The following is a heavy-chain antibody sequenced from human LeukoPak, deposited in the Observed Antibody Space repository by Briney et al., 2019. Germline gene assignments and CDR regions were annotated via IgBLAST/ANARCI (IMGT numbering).Heavy chain of an antibody. D-gene: IGHD3-22*01. CDR3: ARGQFRFSDYDSSGFDY. CDR2: ISYGGSNT. J-gene: IGHJ4*02. V-gene: IGHV3-30*04. Sequence: GGSLRLSCAASGFTFSSYAMHWVRQAPGKGLEWVAVISYGGSNTYYGDSVKGRFTISRDNSKNTLYLQMNSLRVEDTAVYYCARGQFRFSDYDSSGFDYWGRGTLVTVSS. CDR1: GFTFSSYA.